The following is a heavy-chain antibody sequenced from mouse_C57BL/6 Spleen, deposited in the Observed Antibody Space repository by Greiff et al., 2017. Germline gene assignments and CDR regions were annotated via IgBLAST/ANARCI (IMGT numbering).Heavy chain of an antibody. CDR1: GYTFTSYG. V-gene: IGHV1-74*01. CDR3: TNLNWDYFDF. CDR2: IHPSDSDT. J-gene: IGHJ2*01. D-gene: IGHD4-1*02. Sequence: QVQLQQPGAELVKPGASVQVSCKASGYTFTSYGMHWVKQRPGQGLEWIGRIHPSDSDTNYNQKFKGKATLTVDKSSSTAYMQLSSLTSEDAAVYYCTNLNWDYFDFWGQGTTLTVSS.